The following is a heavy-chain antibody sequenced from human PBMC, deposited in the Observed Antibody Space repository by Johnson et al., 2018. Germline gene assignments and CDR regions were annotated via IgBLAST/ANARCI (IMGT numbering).Heavy chain of an antibody. CDR1: GFTVSSNY. J-gene: IGHJ3*02. CDR2: IYSGGST. V-gene: IGHV3-53*01. CDR3: AREWGLTGFDI. Sequence: VQLVQSGGGLIQPGGSLRLPCAASGFTVSSNYMSWVRQAPGKGLAWVSVIYSGGSTYYADSVKGRFTISRDNSKNTLYLQMNSLSAEYTAVYYCAREWGLTGFDIWGQGTMVTVSS. D-gene: IGHD1-26*01.